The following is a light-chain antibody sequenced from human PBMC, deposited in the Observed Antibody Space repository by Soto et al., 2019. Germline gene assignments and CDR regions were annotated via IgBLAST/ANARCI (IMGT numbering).Light chain of an antibody. CDR1: QNIRDF. CDR3: QQTYSTPPT. CDR2: SAS. V-gene: IGKV1-39*01. J-gene: IGKJ1*01. Sequence: DIQMTQSASSLSASLGDIVSIPCRASQNIRDFLTWYQQKPGKAPELLIFSASSLQSGGPSRFSGSGSGTDFTLTIGSLQREDFATYFCQQTYSTPPTFGPGTRVEI.